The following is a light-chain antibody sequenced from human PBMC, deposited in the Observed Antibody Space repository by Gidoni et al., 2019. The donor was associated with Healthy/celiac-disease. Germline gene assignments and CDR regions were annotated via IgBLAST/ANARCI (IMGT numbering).Light chain of an antibody. CDR3: QQYGSSPPSCT. CDR2: GAS. CDR1: QSVSSSY. Sequence: ELVLPPSPGTLSLSPGERATLPCRASQSVSSSYLAWYQQKPGQAPRLLIYGASSRATGIPDRFSGSGSGTDFTLTISRLEPEDFAVYYCQQYGSSPPSCTFGQGTKVEIK. V-gene: IGKV3-20*01. J-gene: IGKJ1*01.